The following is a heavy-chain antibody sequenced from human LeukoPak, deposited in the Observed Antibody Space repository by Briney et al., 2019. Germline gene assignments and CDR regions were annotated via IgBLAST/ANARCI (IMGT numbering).Heavy chain of an antibody. Sequence: GGSLRLSCAASGFTFSNYNMNWVRQAPGKGLEWVSYISSGSGTIYYADSVKGRFTISRDNARNSLFLQMNSLRAEDTAVYYCPGPSGQWGQGTLVTVSS. D-gene: IGHD1-26*01. CDR2: ISSGSGTI. J-gene: IGHJ4*02. V-gene: IGHV3-48*04. CDR3: PGPSGQ. CDR1: GFTFSNYN.